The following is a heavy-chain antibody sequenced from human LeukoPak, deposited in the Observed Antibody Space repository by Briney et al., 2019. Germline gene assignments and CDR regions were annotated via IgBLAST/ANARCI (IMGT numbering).Heavy chain of an antibody. J-gene: IGHJ4*02. Sequence: GGSLRLSCAASGFTFSSYAMSWVRQAPGKGLEWVSAISGSGGSTYYADSVKGRFTIPRDNSKNTLYLQMNSLRAEDTAVYYCAKVVRSSWYNFDYWGQGTLVTVSS. CDR1: GFTFSSYA. CDR3: AKVVRSSWYNFDY. D-gene: IGHD6-13*01. V-gene: IGHV3-23*01. CDR2: ISGSGGST.